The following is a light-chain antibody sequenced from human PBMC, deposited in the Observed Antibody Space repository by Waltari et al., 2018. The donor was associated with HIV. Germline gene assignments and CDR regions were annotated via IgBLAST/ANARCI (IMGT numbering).Light chain of an antibody. CDR1: SSDVGGYNY. CDR2: HVS. Sequence: QSALTQPASVSGSPGQSITISCTGTSSDVGGYNYVSWYQQHPGKAPKLMIYHVSNRPSGVSNRFSGSKSGSTASLTISGLQAEDEADYYCTSYTSSNTLVIFGGGTKLTVL. V-gene: IGLV2-14*03. J-gene: IGLJ2*01. CDR3: TSYTSSNTLVI.